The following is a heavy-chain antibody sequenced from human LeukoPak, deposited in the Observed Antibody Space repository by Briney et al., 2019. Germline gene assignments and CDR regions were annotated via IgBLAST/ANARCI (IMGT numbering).Heavy chain of an antibody. D-gene: IGHD1-26*01. CDR1: GFTFSSYG. J-gene: IGHJ4*02. V-gene: IGHV3-30*03. CDR3: ARDAQGIVGATPYDY. Sequence: GGSLRPSCAASGFTFSSYGMHWVRQAPGKGLEWVAVISYDGSNKYYADSVKGRFTISRDNSKNTLYLQMNSLRAEDTAVYYCARDAQGIVGATPYDYWGQGTLVTVSS. CDR2: ISYDGSNK.